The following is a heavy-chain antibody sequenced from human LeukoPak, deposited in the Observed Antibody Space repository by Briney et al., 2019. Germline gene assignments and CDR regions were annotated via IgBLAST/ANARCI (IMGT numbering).Heavy chain of an antibody. CDR2: ISYDGSNK. D-gene: IGHD4-23*01. CDR1: GFTFSSYA. CDR3: ARDLMVTYTFDY. V-gene: IGHV3-30-3*01. J-gene: IGHJ4*02. Sequence: GGSLTLSCAASGFTFSSYAMHWVRQAPAKGLEWVAVISYDGSNKYYADSVKGRFTISRDNSKNTLYLQMNSLRAEDTAVYYCARDLMVTYTFDYWGQGTLVTVSS.